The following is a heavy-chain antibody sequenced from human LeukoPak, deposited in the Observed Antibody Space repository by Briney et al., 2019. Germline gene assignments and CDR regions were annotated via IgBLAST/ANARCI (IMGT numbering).Heavy chain of an antibody. V-gene: IGHV4-34*01. CDR2: INHSGST. CDR1: GGSFSGYY. Sequence: SETLSLTCAVYGGSFSGYYWSWIRQPPGKGLEWIGEINHSGSTNCNPSLKSRVTISVDTSKNQFSLKLSSVTAADTAVYYCAGGRIQLWLRHAYYFDYWGQGTLVTVSS. D-gene: IGHD5-18*01. CDR3: AGGRIQLWLRHAYYFDY. J-gene: IGHJ4*02.